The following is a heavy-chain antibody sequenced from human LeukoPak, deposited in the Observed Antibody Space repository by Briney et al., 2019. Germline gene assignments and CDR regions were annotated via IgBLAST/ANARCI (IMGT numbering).Heavy chain of an antibody. CDR3: ARGRAGYCSRGSCFRFDY. CDR1: GGSFSGYY. D-gene: IGHD2-15*01. J-gene: IGHJ4*02. V-gene: IGHV4-34*01. CDR2: INHSGST. Sequence: SETLSLTCAVYGGSFSGYYWSWIRQPPGRGLEWIVEINHSGSTNYNPSLKSRVTISVDTSRNQFSLKLSSVTAADTAVYYCARGRAGYCSRGSCFRFDYWGQGTLVTVSS.